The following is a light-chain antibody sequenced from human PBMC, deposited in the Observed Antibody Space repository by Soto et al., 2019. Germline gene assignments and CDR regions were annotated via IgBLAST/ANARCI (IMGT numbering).Light chain of an antibody. CDR2: GAS. Sequence: EIVLTQSPDTQSLSPGERATLSCRSSQSVANSYLAWYQQKPGQAPRLLIYGASSRATGIPDRFSGSGSGTDFTLTISRLESEDFAVYYCQRYGTLITFGQGTRLEIK. J-gene: IGKJ5*01. CDR3: QRYGTLIT. CDR1: QSVANSY. V-gene: IGKV3-20*01.